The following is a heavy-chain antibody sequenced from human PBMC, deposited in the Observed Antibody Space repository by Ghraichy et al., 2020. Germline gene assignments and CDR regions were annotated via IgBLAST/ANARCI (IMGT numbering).Heavy chain of an antibody. CDR1: GDSIDRRVYY. CDR3: ARMYPIGGVYYFDY. V-gene: IGHV4-61*08. J-gene: IGHJ4*02. D-gene: IGHD2-15*01. Sequence: SETLSLTCSVSGDSIDRRVYYWSWVRQSPQRGLEWIGLIFYSGSTTYNPPFANRVTLSLDTSKNQFSLDLKSITAADAATYYGARMYPIGGVYYFDYWGQGILVTVSS. CDR2: IFYSGST.